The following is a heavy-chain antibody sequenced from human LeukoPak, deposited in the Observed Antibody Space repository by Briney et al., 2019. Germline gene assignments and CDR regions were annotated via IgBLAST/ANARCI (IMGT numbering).Heavy chain of an antibody. Sequence: AESLLIFCKGSAYSFTSYWIGCLRQMPPKDVLWVVGIIHCESRTIYNPSFQGRVTISADKSIGTAYLQQGTLPAADTAVYYCARHVTATPPYLFYYMDVGGNGTTVSVSS. CDR2: IIHCESRT. J-gene: IGHJ6*03. D-gene: IGHD4-17*01. CDR3: ARHVTATPPYLFYYMDV. CDR1: AYSFTSYW. V-gene: IGHV5-51*01.